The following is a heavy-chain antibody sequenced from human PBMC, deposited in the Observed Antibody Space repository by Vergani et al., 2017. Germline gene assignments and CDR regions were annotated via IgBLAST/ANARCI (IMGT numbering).Heavy chain of an antibody. Sequence: VQLVESGGGLVKPGGSLRLSCVASGFTFSSYGMHWVRQAPGKGLEWVAVIWYDGSNKYYADSVKGRFTISRDNSKNTLYLQMNSLRGEDTAVYYCARTPTPRYYFDYWGQGTLVTVSS. V-gene: IGHV3-33*01. J-gene: IGHJ4*02. CDR2: IWYDGSNK. CDR3: ARTPTPRYYFDY. CDR1: GFTFSSYG.